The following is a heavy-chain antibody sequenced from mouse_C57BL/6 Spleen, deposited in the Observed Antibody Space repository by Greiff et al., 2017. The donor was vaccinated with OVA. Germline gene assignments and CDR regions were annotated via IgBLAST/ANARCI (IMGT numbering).Heavy chain of an antibody. V-gene: IGHV1-39*01. CDR1: GYSFTDYN. Sequence: EVQLVESGPELVKPGASVKISCKASGYSFTDYNMNWVKQSNGKSLEWIGVINPNYGTTSYNQKFKGKATLTVDQSSSTAYMQLNSLTSEDSAVYYCARSYGNSRYWYFDVWGTGTTVTVSS. CDR2: INPNYGTT. CDR3: ARSYGNSRYWYFDV. J-gene: IGHJ1*03. D-gene: IGHD2-1*01.